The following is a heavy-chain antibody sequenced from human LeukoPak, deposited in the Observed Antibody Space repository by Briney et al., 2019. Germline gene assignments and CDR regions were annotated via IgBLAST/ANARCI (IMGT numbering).Heavy chain of an antibody. D-gene: IGHD1-1*01. Sequence: ASVKVSCKASGYTFTSYGISWVRQAPGQGLEWMGWISAYNGNTNYAQKLQGRVTMTTDTSTSTAYMELRSLRSGDTAVYYCAREYRPPNWFDPWGQGTLVTVSS. V-gene: IGHV1-18*01. CDR1: GYTFTSYG. CDR2: ISAYNGNT. CDR3: AREYRPPNWFDP. J-gene: IGHJ5*02.